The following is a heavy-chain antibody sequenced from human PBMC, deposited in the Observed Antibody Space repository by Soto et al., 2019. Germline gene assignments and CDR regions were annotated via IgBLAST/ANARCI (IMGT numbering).Heavy chain of an antibody. J-gene: IGHJ2*01. CDR2: ISWNSGSI. CDR3: AKARAAAGPWYFDL. Sequence: EVQLVESGGGLVQPGRSLRLSCAASGFTFDDYAMHWVRQAPGKGLEWVSGISWNSGSIGYADSVKGRFTISRDNAKNSLYLQMNSLRAEDTALYYCAKARAAAGPWYFDLWGRGTLVTVSS. CDR1: GFTFDDYA. D-gene: IGHD6-13*01. V-gene: IGHV3-9*01.